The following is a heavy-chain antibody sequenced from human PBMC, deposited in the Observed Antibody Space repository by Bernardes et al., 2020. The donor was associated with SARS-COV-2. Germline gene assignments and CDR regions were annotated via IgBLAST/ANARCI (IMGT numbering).Heavy chain of an antibody. V-gene: IGHV3-66*02. D-gene: IGHD2-15*01. CDR2: IYSGGST. CDR1: GFTASSNY. CDR3: ARSIVKGYYGMDV. Sequence: GGSLRHSFAPSGFTASSNYMSWVRQAPGKGLEWVSVIYSGGSTYYADSVKCRFTISRDNSKNTLYLQMNSLRAEDTAVYYCARSIVKGYYGMDVWGQGTTVTVSS. J-gene: IGHJ6*02.